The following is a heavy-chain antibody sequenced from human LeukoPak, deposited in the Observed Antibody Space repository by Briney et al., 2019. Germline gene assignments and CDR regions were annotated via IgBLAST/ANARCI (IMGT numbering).Heavy chain of an antibody. CDR2: IRSKANSYAT. CDR1: GFTFSGSA. Sequence: GGSLRLSCAASGFTFSGSAMHWVRQASGKGLEWVGRIRSKANSYATAYAASVKGRFTISRDDSKNTAYLQMNSLKTEDTAVYYCTRRYYYDSSGYQPSDAFDIWGQGTTVTVSS. J-gene: IGHJ3*02. V-gene: IGHV3-73*01. CDR3: TRRYYYDSSGYQPSDAFDI. D-gene: IGHD3-22*01.